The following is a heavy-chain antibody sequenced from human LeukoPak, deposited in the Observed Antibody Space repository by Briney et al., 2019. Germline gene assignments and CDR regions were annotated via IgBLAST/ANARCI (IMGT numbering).Heavy chain of an antibody. Sequence: SETLSLTCTVSGGSISSHYWSWIRQPPGKGLEWIGYIYNSGSTNYNPSLKSRVTISVDTSKNQFSLKLSSVTAADTAVYYCAIMNTVWNAFDIWGQGTMVTVSS. J-gene: IGHJ3*02. V-gene: IGHV4-59*11. CDR2: IYNSGST. D-gene: IGHD1-1*01. CDR3: AIMNTVWNAFDI. CDR1: GGSISSHY.